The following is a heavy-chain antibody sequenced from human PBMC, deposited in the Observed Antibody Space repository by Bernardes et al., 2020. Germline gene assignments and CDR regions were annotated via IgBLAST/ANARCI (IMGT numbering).Heavy chain of an antibody. CDR2: INHSGST. Sequence: SETLSLTRAVYGGSFSAYYWSWIRQPPGKGLEWIGEINHSGSTNYNPSLKSRVTLSVDTSKKQISLKLSSVTAADTALYYCAREGLSSTRYYYFDLWGRGTLVTVSS. V-gene: IGHV4-34*01. D-gene: IGHD2-2*01. J-gene: IGHJ2*01. CDR1: GGSFSAYY. CDR3: AREGLSSTRYYYFDL.